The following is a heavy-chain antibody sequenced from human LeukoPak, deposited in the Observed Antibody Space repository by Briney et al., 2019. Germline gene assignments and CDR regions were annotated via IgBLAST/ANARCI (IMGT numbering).Heavy chain of an antibody. Sequence: PSETLSLTCAVSGGSISSGGYSWSWIRQPPGKGLEWIGYIYHSGSTYYNPSLKSRVTISVDRSKNQFSLKLSSVAAADTAVYYCARGRGPRDILTGYYPYHFDYWGQGTLVTVSS. CDR1: GGSISSGGYS. D-gene: IGHD3-9*01. CDR3: ARGRGPRDILTGYYPYHFDY. CDR2: IYHSGST. V-gene: IGHV4-30-2*01. J-gene: IGHJ4*02.